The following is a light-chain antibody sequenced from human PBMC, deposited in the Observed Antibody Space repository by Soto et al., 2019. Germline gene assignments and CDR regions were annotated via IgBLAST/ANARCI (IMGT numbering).Light chain of an antibody. CDR2: DAS. CDR3: QQRSRSLT. Sequence: EIVLTQSPDTLSLSPGGRATLSCRASQSVGGSLAWYQQKPGQAPRLLIYDASNRPTGIPARFSGSGSGTDFTLTISSLEPEDFAVYFCQQRSRSLTFGGGTKVDIK. V-gene: IGKV3-11*01. CDR1: QSVGGS. J-gene: IGKJ4*01.